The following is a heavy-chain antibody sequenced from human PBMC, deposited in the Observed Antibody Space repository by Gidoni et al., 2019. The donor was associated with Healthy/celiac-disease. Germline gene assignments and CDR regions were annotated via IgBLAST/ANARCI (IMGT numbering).Heavy chain of an antibody. J-gene: IGHJ4*02. CDR3: ARGVSANRRAGPHTR. CDR2: ISSSSSYI. V-gene: IGHV3-21*01. Sequence: EVQLVEPGGGLVKPGVSLRLSCAASGFTFRSYSMNWVRQAPGKGLEWVSSISSSSSYIYYADSVKGRFTISRDNAKNSLYLQMNSLRAEDTAVYYCARGVSANRRAGPHTRWGQGTLVTVSS. CDR1: GFTFRSYS.